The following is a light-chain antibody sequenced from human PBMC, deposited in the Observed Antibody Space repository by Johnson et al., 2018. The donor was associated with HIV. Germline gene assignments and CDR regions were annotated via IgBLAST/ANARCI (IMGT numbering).Light chain of an antibody. CDR1: SSNIGNNY. CDR2: ENN. CDR3: GTWHNSLSTGEV. Sequence: QSVLTQPPSVSAAPGQKVTISCSGSSSNIGNNYVSWYQVLPGTAPKLIIYENNQRPSGIPDRFSGSKSGTSATLGITGLQTGDEADYYCGTWHNSLSTGEVFGTGTKVTVL. V-gene: IGLV1-51*02. J-gene: IGLJ1*01.